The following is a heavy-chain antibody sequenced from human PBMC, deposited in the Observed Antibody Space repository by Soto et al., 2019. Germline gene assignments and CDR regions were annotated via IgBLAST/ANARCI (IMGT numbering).Heavy chain of an antibody. D-gene: IGHD3-22*01. J-gene: IGHJ1*01. V-gene: IGHV3-23*01. CDR2: IGGRGDIT. CDR3: ANYYDSSGYPHGFFQH. Sequence: EVQLLESGGGLVQPGGFLRLSCATSGLTSKNYAMSWVRQASGKGLEWVSSIGGRGDITYYAESVQGRFTISRDISKNALYLHMNSLRVDDTAIYYCANYYDSSGYPHGFFQHWGQGTLVTVSS. CDR1: GLTSKNYA.